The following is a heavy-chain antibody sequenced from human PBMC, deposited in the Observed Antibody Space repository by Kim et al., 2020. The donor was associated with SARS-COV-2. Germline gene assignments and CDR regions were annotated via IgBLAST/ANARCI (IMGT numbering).Heavy chain of an antibody. V-gene: IGHV3-66*01. Sequence: GGSLRLSCAASGFTVSSNYMSWVRQAPGKGLEWVSVIYSGGSTYYADSVKGRFTISRDNSKNTLYLQMNSLRAEDTAVYYCARDMGGWDDSSGDDAFDIWGQGTMVTVSS. CDR1: GFTVSSNY. CDR3: ARDMGGWDDSSGDDAFDI. D-gene: IGHD3-22*01. J-gene: IGHJ3*02. CDR2: IYSGGST.